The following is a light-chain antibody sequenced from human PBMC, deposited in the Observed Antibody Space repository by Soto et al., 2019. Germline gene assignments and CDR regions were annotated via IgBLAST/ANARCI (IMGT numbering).Light chain of an antibody. CDR1: QYISNN. CDR2: GAS. V-gene: IGKV3-15*01. CDR3: QQYNHWSLIT. J-gene: IGKJ5*01. Sequence: EIAMTQSPATLSVSLGERATLSCRASQYISNNLAWYQQRPGHAPSLLIYGASTRATGVPARFSGSGSGTDFLLSISGLQSEDSAVYYCQQYNHWSLITFGQGTRLEIK.